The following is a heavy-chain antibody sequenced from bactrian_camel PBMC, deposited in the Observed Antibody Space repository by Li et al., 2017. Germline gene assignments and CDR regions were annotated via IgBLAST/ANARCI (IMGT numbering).Heavy chain of an antibody. CDR1: GHTAGNYC. J-gene: IGHJ6*01. D-gene: IGHD1*01. V-gene: IGHV3S56*01. CDR2: IATDGNT. Sequence: QLVESGGGPVKAGGSLRLSCSASGHTAGNYCMGWFRQSPGKQREGVAAIATDGNTAYADSVKGRFTISKDSMNTFYLHMTQLKPEDTRMYYCAASCWVTWARELLESDFHFWGQGTQVTVS. CDR3: AASCWVTWARELLESDFHF.